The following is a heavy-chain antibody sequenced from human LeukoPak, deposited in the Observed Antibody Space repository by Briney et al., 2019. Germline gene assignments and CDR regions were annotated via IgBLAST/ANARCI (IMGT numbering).Heavy chain of an antibody. D-gene: IGHD3-16*01. CDR1: EYTFTRYA. V-gene: IGHV7-4-1*02. CDR2: INMYTANP. J-gene: IGHJ4*02. Sequence: ASVKVSCKASEYTFTRYAINWLRQAPEQGLEWMGWINMYTANPAYAQGFTERFVFSLDTSVTTAYLQISNLKTEDTAVYYCARHDNDDDFDYWGQGTLVTVSS. CDR3: ARHDNDDDFDY.